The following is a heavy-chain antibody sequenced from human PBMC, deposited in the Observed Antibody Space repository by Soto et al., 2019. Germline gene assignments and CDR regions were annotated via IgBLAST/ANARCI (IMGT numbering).Heavy chain of an antibody. D-gene: IGHD3-3*01. Sequence: ASVKVSCKASGYTFTSYAMHWVRQAPGQRLEWMGWINAGNVNTKYSQKFRGRVTITRDTSASTAYMELSSLRSEDTAVYYCARAPIFGPGYWGQGTLVTVSS. V-gene: IGHV1-3*01. CDR2: INAGNVNT. CDR1: GYTFTSYA. CDR3: ARAPIFGPGY. J-gene: IGHJ4*02.